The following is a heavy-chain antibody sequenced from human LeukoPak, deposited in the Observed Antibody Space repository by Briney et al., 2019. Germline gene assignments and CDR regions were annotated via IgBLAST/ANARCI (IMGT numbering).Heavy chain of an antibody. Sequence: SETLSLTCTVSGGSISTYYGNWIRQAPGKGLEWIGYIYYSGSTYYNPSLKSRVTISVDTSKNQFSLKLSSVTAADTAVYYCARFTLSWNYYGMDVWGQGTTVTVSS. D-gene: IGHD3-10*02. V-gene: IGHV4-59*12. CDR3: ARFTLSWNYYGMDV. CDR2: IYYSGST. CDR1: GGSISTYY. J-gene: IGHJ6*02.